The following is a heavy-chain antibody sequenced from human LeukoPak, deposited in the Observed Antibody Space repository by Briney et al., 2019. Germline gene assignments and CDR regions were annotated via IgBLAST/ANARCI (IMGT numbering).Heavy chain of an antibody. J-gene: IGHJ5*02. Sequence: SETLSLTCTVSGGSISSYYWSWIREPPGKGLEWIGYIYYSGSTNYNPSLKSRVTISVDTSKNQFSLKLSSVTAADTAVYYCAREVLDVDTAMVTWFDPWGQGTLVTVSS. CDR3: AREVLDVDTAMVTWFDP. CDR2: IYYSGST. V-gene: IGHV4-59*01. CDR1: GGSISSYY. D-gene: IGHD5-18*01.